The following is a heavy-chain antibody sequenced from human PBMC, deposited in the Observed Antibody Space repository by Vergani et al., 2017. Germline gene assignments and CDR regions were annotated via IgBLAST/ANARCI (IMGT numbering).Heavy chain of an antibody. CDR1: GFTFSSYA. J-gene: IGHJ5*02. CDR3: ARDAEYSSSSENWFDP. Sequence: VQLVESGGGLVQPGGSLRLSCSASGFTFSSYAMHWVRQAPGKGLEYVSAISSNGGSTYYADSVKGRFTISRDNSKNTLYLQMNSLRAEDTAVYYCARDAEYSSSSENWFDPWGQGTLVTVSS. V-gene: IGHV3-64*04. D-gene: IGHD6-6*01. CDR2: ISSNGGST.